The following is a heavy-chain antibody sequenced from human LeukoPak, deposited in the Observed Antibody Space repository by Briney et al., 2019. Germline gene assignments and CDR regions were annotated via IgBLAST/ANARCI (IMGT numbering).Heavy chain of an antibody. CDR3: ARAIMY. V-gene: IGHV4-38-2*02. Sequence: SETLSLTCTASGYSISSNYFWGWIRQPPGKGLEWIGSMFHNGSTYYIPSLKSRINILIDLSKNQFSLRLRSVTAADTAVYYCARAIMYWGQGTMVTVSS. D-gene: IGHD3-16*01. J-gene: IGHJ3*01. CDR2: MFHNGST. CDR1: GYSISSNYF.